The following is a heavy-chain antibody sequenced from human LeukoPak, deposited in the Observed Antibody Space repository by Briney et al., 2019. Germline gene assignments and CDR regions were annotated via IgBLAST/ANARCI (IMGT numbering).Heavy chain of an antibody. J-gene: IGHJ5*02. CDR2: IYTTGST. CDR1: GDSISSTSDY. D-gene: IGHD3-10*01. Sequence: HSQCLSLTCTVSGDSISSTSDYWSWIRQPAGKGLEWIGHIYTTGSTNYNPSLKSRVTISLDPSKNHFSLKLSPVTAADTAVYYCARGAYFYGSGINWFDPWGQGTLITVSS. V-gene: IGHV4-61*09. CDR3: ARGAYFYGSGINWFDP.